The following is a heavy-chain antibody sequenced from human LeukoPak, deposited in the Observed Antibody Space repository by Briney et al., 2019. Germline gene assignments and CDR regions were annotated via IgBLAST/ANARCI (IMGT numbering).Heavy chain of an antibody. V-gene: IGHV3-74*01. CDR2: INVDGIST. Sequence: GGSLRLSCAASGFTFSSYWMHWVRQVPGKGLVWVSRINVDGISTNYADSVKGRFTISRDNAQNTLYLQMNSLRVEDTAVYYCARATYYYDSSGYRAVYYFDYWGQGTLVTVSS. D-gene: IGHD3-22*01. CDR1: GFTFSSYW. CDR3: ARATYYYDSSGYRAVYYFDY. J-gene: IGHJ4*02.